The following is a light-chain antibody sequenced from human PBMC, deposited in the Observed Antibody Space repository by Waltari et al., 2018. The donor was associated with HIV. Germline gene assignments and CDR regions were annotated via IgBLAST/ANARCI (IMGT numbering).Light chain of an antibody. V-gene: IGLV1-51*01. CDR1: SSNIGHNY. Sequence: QSLLTQPPSVSAASWQKVTISCSGISSNIGHNYVSWYQQLPGTVPKLLINDKNKRPSGIPDRFSGSKSGTSATMGITGLQTGDEADYCCGTWDSSLSAVVFGGGTKVTVL. J-gene: IGLJ2*01. CDR3: GTWDSSLSAVV. CDR2: DKN.